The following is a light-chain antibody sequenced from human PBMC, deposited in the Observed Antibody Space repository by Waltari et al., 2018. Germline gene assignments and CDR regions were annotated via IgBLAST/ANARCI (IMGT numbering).Light chain of an antibody. V-gene: IGLV1-44*01. CDR3: AAWDDSLNGRKV. CDR1: SSSIGSNT. Sequence: QSVLTQPPSVSGTPGQRVTISCSGSSSSIGSNTVTWYQQLPGTAPKLLIYSDDFRPSGVPDRFSGSRSGTAASLAISGLQSEDEADYYCAAWDDSLNGRKVFGGGTKLTVL. J-gene: IGLJ2*01. CDR2: SDD.